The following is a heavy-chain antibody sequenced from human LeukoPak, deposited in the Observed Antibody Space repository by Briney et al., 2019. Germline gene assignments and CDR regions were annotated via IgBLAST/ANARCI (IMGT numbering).Heavy chain of an antibody. D-gene: IGHD4-17*01. CDR2: VYYSGST. CDR3: AKGGDYGSINWFDP. CDR1: GGSISSYY. J-gene: IGHJ5*02. Sequence: SETLSLTCTVSGGSISSYYWSWIRQPPGKGLEGMGYVYYSGSTNYNPSLNSRVTISIDTSKNQFSLRLSSVTAADTAVYYCAKGGDYGSINWFDPWGQGTLVTVSS. V-gene: IGHV4-59*01.